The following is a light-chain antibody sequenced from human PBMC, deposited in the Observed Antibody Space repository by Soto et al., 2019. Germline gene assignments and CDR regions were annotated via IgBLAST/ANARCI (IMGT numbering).Light chain of an antibody. Sequence: IVLTQSPGTLSLSPGERATLSCRASQSVSNNYLAWYQQKPGQAPRLLIYGASNRATGIPDRFSGSGSGTDFTLTISSLQSEDFAVYYCQQYNIWPRTFGQGTKVDI. CDR3: QQYNIWPRT. CDR1: QSVSNNY. CDR2: GAS. V-gene: IGKV3-20*01. J-gene: IGKJ1*01.